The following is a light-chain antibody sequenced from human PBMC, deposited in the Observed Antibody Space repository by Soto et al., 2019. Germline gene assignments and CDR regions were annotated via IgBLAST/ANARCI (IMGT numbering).Light chain of an antibody. CDR3: ISFTRSSTFV. CDR2: EVS. Sequence: SALTQPASVSGSPGQSITISCTGTSSDVGGYNYVSWYQQHPGKAPKLMIYEVSNRPSGVSNRFSGSKSGNTASLTISGLQAEDEADYYCISFTRSSTFVFGTGTKLTVL. V-gene: IGLV2-14*01. J-gene: IGLJ1*01. CDR1: SSDVGGYNY.